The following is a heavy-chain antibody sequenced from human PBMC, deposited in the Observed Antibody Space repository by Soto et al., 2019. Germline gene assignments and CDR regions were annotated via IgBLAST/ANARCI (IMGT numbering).Heavy chain of an antibody. Sequence: QVQLQQWGAGLLKPSETLSLTCAVYGGSFSGYYWTWIRQPPGTGLEWIGEINHSGSTNYNPSLKSRVTILVATSKNQFSLKLTSVTAADTAVYYCARDKITGLFDYWGQETLVTVSS. D-gene: IGHD2-8*02. V-gene: IGHV4-34*01. J-gene: IGHJ4*02. CDR1: GGSFSGYY. CDR2: INHSGST. CDR3: ARDKITGLFDY.